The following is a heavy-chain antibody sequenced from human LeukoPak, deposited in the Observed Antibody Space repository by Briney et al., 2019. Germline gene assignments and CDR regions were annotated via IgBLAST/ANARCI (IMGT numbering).Heavy chain of an antibody. CDR1: GYTFTSYD. CDR3: ARKGWNYYGSGSYYPILYYYGMDV. J-gene: IGHJ6*02. CDR2: MNPNSGNT. V-gene: IGHV1-8*01. D-gene: IGHD3-10*01. Sequence: ASVKVSCKASGYTFTSYDINWVRQATGQGLEWMGWMNPNSGNTGYAQKFQGGVTMTRNTSISTAYMELSSLRSEDTAVYYCARKGWNYYGSGSYYPILYYYGMDVWGQGTTVTVSS.